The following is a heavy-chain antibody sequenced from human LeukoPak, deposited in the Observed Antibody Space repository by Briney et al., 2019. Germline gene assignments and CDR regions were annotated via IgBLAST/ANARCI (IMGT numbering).Heavy chain of an antibody. CDR1: VYTFTAYY. CDR3: ARRKEYGDYVRVDY. V-gene: IGHV1-2*02. CDR2: INPHLGGT. Sequence: ASVKVSSTASVYTFTAYYMHSVRQAPGHGLEWIGCINPHLGGTHYTQKFQGRVTMTRDTSLSTATIELSRLRDDRTTVYFRARRKEYGDYVRVDYWGQGTLVTVSS. J-gene: IGHJ4*02. D-gene: IGHD4-17*01.